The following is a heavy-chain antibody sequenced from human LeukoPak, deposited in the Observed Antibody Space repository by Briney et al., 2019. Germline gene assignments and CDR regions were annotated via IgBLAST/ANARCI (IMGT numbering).Heavy chain of an antibody. D-gene: IGHD3-22*01. J-gene: IGHJ4*02. CDR1: GFTFGSKR. V-gene: IGHV3-74*01. CDR3: VRDSDYYDSSGLDS. CDR2: VNTDGTGP. Sequence: GGSLRLSCVASGFTFGSKRMHWARQTPGKGLVWVSRVNTDGTGPIYADFVKGRFTTSRDNAKNTLYLQMNSLTAEDTAIYYCVRDSDYYDSSGLDSWGQGTLVTVSS.